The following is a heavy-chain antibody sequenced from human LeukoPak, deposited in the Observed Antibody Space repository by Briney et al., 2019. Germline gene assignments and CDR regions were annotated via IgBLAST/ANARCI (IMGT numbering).Heavy chain of an antibody. V-gene: IGHV4-38-2*02. CDR2: VNQGGST. Sequence: SETLSLTCSVSGSPISGDYFWGWVRQPPGNGLEWIGSVNQGGSTYYYWSLKSRVPMSVDTSKNQLSLKLTSVTAADTAVYFCARVIGATSMDCWGQGILVTVSS. CDR1: GSPISGDYF. J-gene: IGHJ4*02. D-gene: IGHD2-15*01. CDR3: ARVIGATSMDC.